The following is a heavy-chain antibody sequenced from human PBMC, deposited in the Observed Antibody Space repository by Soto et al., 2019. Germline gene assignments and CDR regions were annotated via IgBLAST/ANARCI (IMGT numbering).Heavy chain of an antibody. CDR2: INAGNGNT. Sequence: SVKVSCEASGYTFTSYAMHWVRQAPGQRLEWMGWINAGNGNTKYSQKFQGRVTITRDTSASTAYMELSSLRSEDTAVYYCARAWVVVTAPDYWGQGTLVTVSS. D-gene: IGHD2-21*02. CDR3: ARAWVVVTAPDY. J-gene: IGHJ4*02. CDR1: GYTFTSYA. V-gene: IGHV1-3*01.